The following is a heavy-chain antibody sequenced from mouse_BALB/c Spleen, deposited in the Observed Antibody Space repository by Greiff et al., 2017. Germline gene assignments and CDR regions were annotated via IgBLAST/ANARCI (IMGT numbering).Heavy chain of an antibody. CDR1: GFSLTGYG. D-gene: IGHD2-1*01. V-gene: IGHV2-6-7*01. J-gene: IGHJ2*01. CDR3: ARALYGKDAMDY. Sequence: QVQLKESGPGLVAPSQSLSITCTVSGFSLTGYGVNWVRQPPGKGLEWLGMIWGDGSKDYNSAHKSRLSISKDNSKSQVFLKMNSLQTDDTARYDCARALYGKDAMDYWGQGTTLTVSS. CDR2: IWGDGSK.